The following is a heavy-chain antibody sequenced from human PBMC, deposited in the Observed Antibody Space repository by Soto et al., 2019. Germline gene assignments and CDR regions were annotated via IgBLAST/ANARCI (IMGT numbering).Heavy chain of an antibody. Sequence: SETLSLTCTVSGGSISSYYWSWIRQPPGKGLEWIGYIYYSGSTNYNPSLKSRVTISVDTSKNQFSLKLSSVTAADTAVYYCARLGLGYSKLRADYYYYYMDVWGKGTTVTVSS. V-gene: IGHV4-59*08. D-gene: IGHD4-4*01. CDR1: GGSISSYY. CDR2: IYYSGST. J-gene: IGHJ6*03. CDR3: ARLGLGYSKLRADYYYYYMDV.